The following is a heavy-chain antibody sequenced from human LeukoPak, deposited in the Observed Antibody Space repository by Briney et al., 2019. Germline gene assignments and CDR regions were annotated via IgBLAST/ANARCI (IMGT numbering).Heavy chain of an antibody. D-gene: IGHD1-26*01. J-gene: IGHJ4*02. CDR3: ARYSGSYSGFDY. CDR1: GASISSYY. CDR2: IFHSGST. V-gene: IGHV4-59*08. Sequence: SETLSLTCTVSGASISSYYWSWIRQPPGKGLEWIGYIFHSGSTNYNPSLKSRVTISVDTSKNQFSLKLRSVTAADTAVYYCARYSGSYSGFDYWGQGTLVTVSS.